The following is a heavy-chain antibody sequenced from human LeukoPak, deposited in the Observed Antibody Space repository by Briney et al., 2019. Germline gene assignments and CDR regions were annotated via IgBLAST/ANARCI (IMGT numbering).Heavy chain of an antibody. V-gene: IGHV3-23*01. D-gene: IGHD4-17*01. Sequence: GGSPRLSCAASGFTFSSHAMSWVRQAPGKGLEWVSAISGSGGSTYYADSVKGRFTISRDNSKNTLYLQMNSLRAEDTAVYYCAKDLFPYGDYVGWFDPWGQGTLVTVSS. J-gene: IGHJ5*02. CDR2: ISGSGGST. CDR3: AKDLFPYGDYVGWFDP. CDR1: GFTFSSHA.